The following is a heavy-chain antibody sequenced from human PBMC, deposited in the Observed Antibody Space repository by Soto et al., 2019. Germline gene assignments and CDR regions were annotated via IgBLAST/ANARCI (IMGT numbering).Heavy chain of an antibody. CDR1: GGSISSGDAY. J-gene: IGHJ6*02. Sequence: QVQLQESGPGLVKPSQTLSLTCTVSGGSISSGDAYWSWIRQSPGKGLEWIGYIYYRGRPFYNPSLESRATISVDTSKNQFSLKLNSVTAADTAVYYCAREGAGSYSYYYGTDVWGQGTTVTVSS. V-gene: IGHV4-30-4*01. CDR2: IYYRGRP. D-gene: IGHD3-10*01. CDR3: AREGAGSYSYYYGTDV.